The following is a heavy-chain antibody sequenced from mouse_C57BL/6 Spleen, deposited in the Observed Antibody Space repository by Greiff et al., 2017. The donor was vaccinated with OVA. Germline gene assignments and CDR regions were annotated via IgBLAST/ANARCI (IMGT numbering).Heavy chain of an antibody. CDR1: GYTFTSYG. CDR2: IYPRSGNT. D-gene: IGHD4-1*01. Sequence: QVQLKESGAELARPGASVKLSCKASGYTFTSYGISWVKQRTGQGLEWIGEIYPRSGNTYYNEKFKGKATLTADKSSSTAYMELRSLTSEDSAVYFCAREELGLAYWGQGTLVTVSA. V-gene: IGHV1-81*01. J-gene: IGHJ3*01. CDR3: AREELGLAY.